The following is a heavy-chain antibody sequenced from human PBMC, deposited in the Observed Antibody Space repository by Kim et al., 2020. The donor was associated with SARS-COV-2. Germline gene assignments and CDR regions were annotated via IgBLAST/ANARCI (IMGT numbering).Heavy chain of an antibody. Sequence: GGSLRLSCAASGFTFDDYAMHWVRQAPGKGLEWVSLISGDGGSTYYADSVKGRFTISRDNSKNSLYLQMNSLRTEDTALYYCAKDIKVDWGGWSYYYYYGMDVWGQGTTVTVSS. V-gene: IGHV3-43*02. CDR3: AKDIKVDWGGWSYYYYYGMDV. J-gene: IGHJ6*02. D-gene: IGHD6-19*01. CDR2: ISGDGGST. CDR1: GFTFDDYA.